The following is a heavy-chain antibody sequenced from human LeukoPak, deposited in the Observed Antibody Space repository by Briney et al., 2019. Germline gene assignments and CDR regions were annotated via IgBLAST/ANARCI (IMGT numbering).Heavy chain of an antibody. D-gene: IGHD3-22*01. CDR3: AKEVHYYDSSDYFPLGY. V-gene: IGHV1-2*02. CDR2: INPNSGGT. CDR1: GYTFTGYY. Sequence: ASVKVSCKASGYTFTGYYMHWVRQAPGQGLEWMGWINPNSGGTNYAQKFQGRVTITRDTSISTAYMELSRLTSDDAAVYYCAKEVHYYDSSDYFPLGYWGQGTLITVSS. J-gene: IGHJ4*02.